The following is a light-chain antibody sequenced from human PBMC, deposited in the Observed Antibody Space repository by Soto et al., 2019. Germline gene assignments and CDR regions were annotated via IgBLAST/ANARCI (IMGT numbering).Light chain of an antibody. CDR2: KAS. V-gene: IGKV1-5*03. Sequence: DIQMTQSPSTLSGSVGDRVTITCRASQTISGWLAWYQQKPGKAPKLLIYKASTLKSGVPSRFSGSGSGTEFTLTISSMQPGDFATYYCQHYNSYSEAFGQGTKVDIK. CDR3: QHYNSYSEA. J-gene: IGKJ1*01. CDR1: QTISGW.